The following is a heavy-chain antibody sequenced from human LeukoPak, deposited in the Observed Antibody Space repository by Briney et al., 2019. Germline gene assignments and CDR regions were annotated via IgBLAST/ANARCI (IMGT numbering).Heavy chain of an antibody. CDR1: GFTFSSYS. CDR3: ASWLLLRGGPDY. J-gene: IGHJ4*02. Sequence: GGSLRLSCAASGFTFSSYSMNWVRQAPGKGLEWVSSISSSSGYIYYADSVKGRFTISRDNAKNSLYLQMNSLRAEDTAVYYCASWLLLRGGPDYWGQGTLVTVSS. CDR2: ISSSSGYI. V-gene: IGHV3-21*01. D-gene: IGHD3-22*01.